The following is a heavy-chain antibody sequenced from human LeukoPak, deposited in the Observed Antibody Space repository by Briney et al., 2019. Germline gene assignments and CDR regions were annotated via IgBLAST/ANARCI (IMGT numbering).Heavy chain of an antibody. D-gene: IGHD6-13*01. CDR2: ISDHGGST. Sequence: GGSLRLSCAASGFTFSSYAMSWVRQAPGKGLEWVSIISDHGGSTYYADSVKGRFTISRDNSKDVLYLQMNSLRAEDTALYYCARGRGGIAQYLTRVYDYWGQGTLVTVSS. J-gene: IGHJ4*02. CDR1: GFTFSSYA. CDR3: ARGRGGIAQYLTRVYDY. V-gene: IGHV3-23*01.